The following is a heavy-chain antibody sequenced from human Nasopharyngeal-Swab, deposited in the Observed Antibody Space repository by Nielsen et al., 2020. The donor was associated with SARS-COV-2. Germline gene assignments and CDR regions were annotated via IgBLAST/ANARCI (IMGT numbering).Heavy chain of an antibody. CDR3: ARGGYCSSTSCDTYYYYGMDV. CDR2: ISSSSSYI. J-gene: IGHJ6*02. Sequence: GESLKISCAVSGFTFSTFWMNWVRQAPGKGLEWVSSISSSSSYIYYADSVKGRFTISRDNAKNSLYLQMNSLRGEDTAVYYCARGGYCSSTSCDTYYYYGMDVWGQGTTVTVSS. D-gene: IGHD2-2*02. CDR1: GFTFSTFW. V-gene: IGHV3-21*01.